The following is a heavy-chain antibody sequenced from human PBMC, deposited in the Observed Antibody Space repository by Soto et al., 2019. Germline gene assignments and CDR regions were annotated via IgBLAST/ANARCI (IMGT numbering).Heavy chain of an antibody. CDR2: TIPVFNTA. Sequence: QVQLEQSGAEVKKPGSSVKVSCKASGGTLSDHGVAWLRQAPGQGLEWMGGTIPVFNTAKYAQKFQGGVTVTADKFTNIAYVELSSLRSEDTAFYFCARGVYGSGNYYTGPSAFDIWGQGTMVIVSS. CDR1: GGTLSDHG. V-gene: IGHV1-69*06. CDR3: ARGVYGSGNYYTGPSAFDI. D-gene: IGHD3-10*01. J-gene: IGHJ3*02.